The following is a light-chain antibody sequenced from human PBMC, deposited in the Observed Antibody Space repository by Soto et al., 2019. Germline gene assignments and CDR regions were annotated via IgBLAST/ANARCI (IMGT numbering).Light chain of an antibody. CDR3: KSYAGSNTYV. Sequence: QSALTQPASVSGSPGQSITISCTGTSSDVGSYNLVSWYQQHPDKAPRLIIYEVVQRPSGVPDRFSGSKSGNTASLTVSGLQAADEADYFCKSYAGSNTYVFGSGTKVTVL. J-gene: IGLJ1*01. CDR2: EVV. V-gene: IGLV2-14*02. CDR1: SSDVGSYNL.